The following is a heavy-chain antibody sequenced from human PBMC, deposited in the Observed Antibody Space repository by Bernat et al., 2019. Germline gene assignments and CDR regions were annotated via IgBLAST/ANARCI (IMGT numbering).Heavy chain of an antibody. D-gene: IGHD3-3*01. CDR1: GFTFSASG. V-gene: IGHV3-33*01. CDR2: ISYDGNNK. Sequence: QVHLVESGGGVVQPGRSLRLSCAASGFTFSASGMDWVRQAPGKGLEWVSLISYDGNNKNYVDSEKGRFTISRDNSRNTVYLQMDSLRAEDSAIYYCARHGSEWSRDHWGLGTLVTVSS. J-gene: IGHJ4*02. CDR3: ARHGSEWSRDH.